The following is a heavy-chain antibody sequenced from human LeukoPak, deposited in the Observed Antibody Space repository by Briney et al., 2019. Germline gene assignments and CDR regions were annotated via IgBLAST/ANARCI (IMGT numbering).Heavy chain of an antibody. CDR3: ARDPSYSSSWVDY. J-gene: IGHJ4*02. V-gene: IGHV3-11*01. CDR1: GFTFSDYY. D-gene: IGHD6-13*01. CDR2: ISSSGSTI. Sequence: GGSLRLSCAASGFTFSDYYMSWIRQAPGKGLEWVSYISSSGSTIYYADSVKGRFTISRDNAKNSLYLQMNSLRAEDTAMYYCARDPSYSSSWVDYWGQGTLVTVSS.